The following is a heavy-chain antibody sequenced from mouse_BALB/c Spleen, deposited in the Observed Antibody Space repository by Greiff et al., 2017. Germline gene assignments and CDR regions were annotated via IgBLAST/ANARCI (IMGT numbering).Heavy chain of an antibody. CDR3: TRGKIRGGYFDV. Sequence: QVQLQQPGAELVKPGASVKMSCKASGYTFTSYWMHWVKQRPGQGLEWIGTIDPSDSYTSYNQKFKGKATLTVDTSSSTAYMQLSSLTSEDSAVYYCTRGKIRGGYFDVWGAGTTVTVSS. D-gene: IGHD2-4*01. CDR2: IDPSDSYT. CDR1: GYTFTSYW. V-gene: IGHV1S127*01. J-gene: IGHJ1*01.